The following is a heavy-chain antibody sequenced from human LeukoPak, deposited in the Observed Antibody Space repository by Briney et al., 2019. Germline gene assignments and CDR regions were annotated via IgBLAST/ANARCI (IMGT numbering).Heavy chain of an antibody. D-gene: IGHD3-22*01. CDR1: GDSSSSGSFA. Sequence: SETLSLTCGVSGDSSSSGSFAWSWIRQPPGKGLEWIGYIYRSGTTHYNPSLKSRVIISADRSKNQFSLRLSSMTAADTAVYYCARANYYYDSSGYYYNYYFDSWGQGALVTVSS. CDR3: ARANYYYDSSGYYYNYYFDS. J-gene: IGHJ4*02. V-gene: IGHV4-30-2*01. CDR2: IYRSGTT.